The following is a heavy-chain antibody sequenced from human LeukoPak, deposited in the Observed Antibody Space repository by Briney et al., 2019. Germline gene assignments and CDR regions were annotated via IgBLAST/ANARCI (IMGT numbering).Heavy chain of an antibody. J-gene: IGHJ4*02. Sequence: GASVKVSCKASGYSFGIFGISWVRQAPGQGLEWMGWISANNGNTKYAQNLQGRVTMTTDTSTSTAYMELRSLRSDDTAVYYCAREHRGVIGYFDYWGQGTLVTVSS. CDR1: GYSFGIFG. D-gene: IGHD3-10*01. CDR2: ISANNGNT. V-gene: IGHV1-18*01. CDR3: AREHRGVIGYFDY.